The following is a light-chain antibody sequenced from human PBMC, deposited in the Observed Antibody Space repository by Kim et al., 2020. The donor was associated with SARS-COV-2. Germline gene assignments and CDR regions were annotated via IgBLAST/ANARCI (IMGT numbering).Light chain of an antibody. V-gene: IGKV3-20*01. CDR2: EAF. CDR1: QSVGSSL. CDR3: QQYGSSPYS. J-gene: IGKJ2*03. Sequence: LSPGERATLSCRASQSVGSSLLAWYQQKPGQAPRLLIYEAFKWVAGIPDRFSGSGSGTDFTLTISRPEPEDFAMYYCQQYGSSPYSFGQGTKLEI.